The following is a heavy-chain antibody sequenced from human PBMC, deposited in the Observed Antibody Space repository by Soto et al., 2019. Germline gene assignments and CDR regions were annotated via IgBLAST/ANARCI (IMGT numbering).Heavy chain of an antibody. Sequence: QVQLVQSGAEVKKPGASVKVSCKASGYTFSTYYMHWVRQAPGQGYEWMGIINPSGGSTTYAQKFQGRXXMXRXXSTTTVYMELSSLKSEDTAVYYCARYDYNGYYFDYWAQGTLVTVSS. CDR2: INPSGGST. V-gene: IGHV1-46*01. D-gene: IGHD4-4*01. CDR3: ARYDYNGYYFDY. J-gene: IGHJ4*02. CDR1: GYTFSTYY.